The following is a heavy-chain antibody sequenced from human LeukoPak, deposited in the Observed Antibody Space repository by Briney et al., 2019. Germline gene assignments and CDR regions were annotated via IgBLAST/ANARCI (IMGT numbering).Heavy chain of an antibody. J-gene: IGHJ4*02. CDR3: ARSDISWSGYSYGFDS. CDR2: ISSTSSYI. Sequence: PGGSLRLSCAASGSTFTSYNMNWVRQAPGKGLEWVSSISSTSSYIHYADSLKGRFTISRDNAKNSLYLQMSSLSAEDTAVYYCARSDISWSGYSYGFDSWGQGTLVTVSS. CDR1: GSTFTSYN. V-gene: IGHV3-21*01. D-gene: IGHD5-18*01.